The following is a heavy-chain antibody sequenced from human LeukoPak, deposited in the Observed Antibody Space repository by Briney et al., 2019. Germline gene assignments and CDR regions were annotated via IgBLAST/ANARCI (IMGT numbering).Heavy chain of an antibody. Sequence: SSETLSLTCTVSGGSISSYYWSWIRQPAGKGLEWIGRIYTSGSTNYNPSLKSRVTMSIDTSKNQFSLQLVSVTAADTAVYFCASFGNSAFDIWGQGTMVTVSS. CDR2: IYTSGST. CDR3: ASFGNSAFDI. J-gene: IGHJ3*02. CDR1: GGSISSYY. D-gene: IGHD1-14*01. V-gene: IGHV4-4*07.